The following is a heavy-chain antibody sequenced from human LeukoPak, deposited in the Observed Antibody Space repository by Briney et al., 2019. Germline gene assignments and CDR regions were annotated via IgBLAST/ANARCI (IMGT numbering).Heavy chain of an antibody. D-gene: IGHD6-19*01. Sequence: PGGSLRLSCAASGFTFSSYGMYWVRQAPGKGLEWVAVIWYDGSNKYYADSVKGRLTISRDNSKNTLYLQMNSLRAEDTAVYYCARSTIAVAPPDYWGQGTLVTVSS. CDR2: IWYDGSNK. V-gene: IGHV3-33*01. CDR1: GFTFSSYG. J-gene: IGHJ4*02. CDR3: ARSTIAVAPPDY.